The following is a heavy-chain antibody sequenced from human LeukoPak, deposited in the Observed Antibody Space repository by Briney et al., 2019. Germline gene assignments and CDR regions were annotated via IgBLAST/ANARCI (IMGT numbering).Heavy chain of an antibody. Sequence: SETLSLTCTVSGDSINSLDLWSWVRQPPGKGLEWIGEMYLSGTTHSNPSVKSRVTISIDKSKNQFFLNLSSVTATDTAVYYCAGLVGRYSSGLYYYYFDYWGQGTLVTVSS. CDR3: AGLVGRYSSGLYYYYFDY. V-gene: IGHV4-4*02. D-gene: IGHD3-22*01. CDR2: MYLSGTT. CDR1: GDSINSLDL. J-gene: IGHJ4*02.